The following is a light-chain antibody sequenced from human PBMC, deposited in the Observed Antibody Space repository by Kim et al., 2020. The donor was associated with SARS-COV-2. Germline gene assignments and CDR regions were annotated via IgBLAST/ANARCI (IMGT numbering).Light chain of an antibody. J-gene: IGKJ1*01. CDR3: QQYDTCWT. V-gene: IGKV1-5*01. Sequence: DIQMTQSPPTLSASVGDRVTITCRASQSISSWLAWYQQKPGKAPTLLIHDVSTLESGVPSRFSGSGSGTEFTLIISSLQPDDFATYCCQQYDTCWTFGQGTKVDIK. CDR1: QSISSW. CDR2: DVS.